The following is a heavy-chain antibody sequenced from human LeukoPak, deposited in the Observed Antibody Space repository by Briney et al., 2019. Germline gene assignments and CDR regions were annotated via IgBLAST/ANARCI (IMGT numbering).Heavy chain of an antibody. CDR3: ARSYYYDSSHTADY. D-gene: IGHD3-22*01. V-gene: IGHV3-7*01. CDR2: VKQDGSEK. Sequence: PGGSLRLSCAASGFTFSRYWMNWVRQAPGKGLEWVANVKQDGSEKYYVDSVKGRFTISRDNAKNTLYLQMNSLRAEDTAVYYCARSYYYDSSHTADYWGQGTLVTVSS. J-gene: IGHJ4*02. CDR1: GFTFSRYW.